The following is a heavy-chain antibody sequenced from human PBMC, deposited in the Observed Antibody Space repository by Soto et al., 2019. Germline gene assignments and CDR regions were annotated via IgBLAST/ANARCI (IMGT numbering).Heavy chain of an antibody. Sequence: PSETLSLTCTVSGGSISSYYWSWIRQPPGKGLEWIGYIYYSGSTNYNPSLKSRVTISVDTSKNQFSLKLSSVTAPDTAVYYCAREANTMIAMDVWGQGTTVTVSS. CDR2: IYYSGST. CDR3: AREANTMIAMDV. J-gene: IGHJ6*02. D-gene: IGHD3-22*01. CDR1: GGSISSYY. V-gene: IGHV4-59*01.